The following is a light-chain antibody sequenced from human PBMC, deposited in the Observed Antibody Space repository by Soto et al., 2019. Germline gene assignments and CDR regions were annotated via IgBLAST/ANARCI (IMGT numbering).Light chain of an antibody. CDR2: GAS. V-gene: IGKV3-20*01. CDR1: QSVSSSY. CDR3: QQYGSSPLT. Sequence: EIVLTQSPGTLSLSPGESATLSCRASQSVSSSYLACYQQRPGQAPRLLIYGASSRATGIPDRFSGSGSGTDFTLTISRLEPEDFAVYYCQQYGSSPLTFGGGTKVEIK. J-gene: IGKJ4*01.